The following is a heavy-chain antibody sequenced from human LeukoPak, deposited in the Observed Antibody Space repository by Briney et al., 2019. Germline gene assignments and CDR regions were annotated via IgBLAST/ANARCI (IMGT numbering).Heavy chain of an antibody. CDR3: ARIYGSGSYWFDY. D-gene: IGHD3-10*01. CDR2: ISYDGSNK. CDR1: GFTFSSYA. V-gene: IGHV3-30-3*01. Sequence: GGSLRLSCAASGFTFSSYAMHWVRQAPGKGLEWVAVISYDGSNKYYADSVKGRFTISRDNSKNTLYLQMNSLRAEDTAVYYCARIYGSGSYWFDYWGQGTLVTVSS. J-gene: IGHJ5*01.